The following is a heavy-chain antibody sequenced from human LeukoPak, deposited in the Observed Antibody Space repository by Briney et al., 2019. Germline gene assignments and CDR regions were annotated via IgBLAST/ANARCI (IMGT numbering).Heavy chain of an antibody. J-gene: IGHJ6*02. CDR2: IYYSGST. CDR1: GGSISSYY. CDR3: ARVLKIAAAGYYYYGMDV. Sequence: SEALSLTCTVSGGSISSYYWSWIRQPPGKGLEWIGYIYYSGSTNYNPSLKSRVTISVDTSKNQFSLKLSSVTAADTAVYYCARVLKIAAAGYYYYGMDVWGQGTTVTVSS. V-gene: IGHV4-59*01. D-gene: IGHD6-13*01.